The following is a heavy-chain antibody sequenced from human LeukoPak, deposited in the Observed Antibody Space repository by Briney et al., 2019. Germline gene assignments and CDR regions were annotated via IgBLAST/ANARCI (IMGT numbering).Heavy chain of an antibody. V-gene: IGHV1-69*13. CDR3: ARVTHTELSTWFDP. J-gene: IGHJ5*02. Sequence: SVKVSCKASGGTFNNYAINWVRQAPGQGLEWMGGIIPIFGSSNYAQKFQGRVTITADESTTTAYMELSGLRSEDTAVYYCARVTHTELSTWFDPWGQGTLVTVSS. CDR1: GGTFNNYA. CDR2: IIPIFGSS. D-gene: IGHD2-21*02.